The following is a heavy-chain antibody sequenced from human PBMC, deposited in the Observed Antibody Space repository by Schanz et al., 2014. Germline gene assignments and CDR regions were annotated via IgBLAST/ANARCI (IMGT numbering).Heavy chain of an antibody. CDR1: GYTFTGYY. CDR3: ARRGIRGVFSSFDY. Sequence: QMQLVQSGAEVKKPGASVKVSCKASGYTFTGYYMHWVRQAPGQGLEWMGWINTNTGNPTYAQAFTGRFLFSLDTSVNTAYLQISSLEADDTAVYYCARRGIRGVFSSFDYWGLGTLVTVSS. J-gene: IGHJ4*02. D-gene: IGHD3-10*01. CDR2: INTNTGNP. V-gene: IGHV7-4-1*02.